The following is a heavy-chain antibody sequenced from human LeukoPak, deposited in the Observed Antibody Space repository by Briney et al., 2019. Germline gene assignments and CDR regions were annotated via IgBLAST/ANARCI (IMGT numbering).Heavy chain of an antibody. Sequence: GESLKISCKGSGNSFTSYWIGWVRQMPGKGLEWMGIIYPGDSDTRYSPSFQGQVTISADKSISTAYLQWSSLQASDTAMYYCARVDTAMVYYFDYWGQGTLVTVSS. CDR1: GNSFTSYW. D-gene: IGHD5-18*01. CDR2: IYPGDSDT. J-gene: IGHJ4*02. CDR3: ARVDTAMVYYFDY. V-gene: IGHV5-51*01.